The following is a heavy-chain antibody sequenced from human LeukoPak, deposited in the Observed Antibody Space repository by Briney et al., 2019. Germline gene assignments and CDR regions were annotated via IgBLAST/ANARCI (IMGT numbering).Heavy chain of an antibody. J-gene: IGHJ3*02. Sequence: PGGSLRLSCAASEFTFSTYWMSWVRQAPGKGLEWVADIKQDGSEKYYVHSVKGRLTISSQNAKNSLFLQMNSLRAEDTAVYYCARHRSGGSQDDAFDIWGQGTMVTVSS. CDR3: ARHRSGGSQDDAFDI. V-gene: IGHV3-7*01. D-gene: IGHD2-15*01. CDR2: IKQDGSEK. CDR1: EFTFSTYW.